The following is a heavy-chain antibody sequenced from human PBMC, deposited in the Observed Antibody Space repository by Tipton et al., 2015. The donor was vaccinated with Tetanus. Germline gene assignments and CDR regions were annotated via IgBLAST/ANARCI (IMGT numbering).Heavy chain of an antibody. CDR2: VSSSGNS. J-gene: IGHJ3*02. Sequence: TLSLTCTVSGGSVSSYYWTWFRQPPGKRLEWIGFVSSSGNSNYSPSLTGRVSMSLDTSQNQFSLRLTSVTAADTAVYFCARNVYTVTNDAFDIWGHGTLVNVSS. D-gene: IGHD4-11*01. CDR3: ARNVYTVTNDAFDI. CDR1: GGSVSSYY. V-gene: IGHV4-59*08.